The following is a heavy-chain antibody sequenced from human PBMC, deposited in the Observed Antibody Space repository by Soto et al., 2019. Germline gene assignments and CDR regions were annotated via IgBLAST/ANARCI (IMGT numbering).Heavy chain of an antibody. CDR2: ISYDGSKK. V-gene: IGHV3-30*18. D-gene: IGHD3-16*01. CDR3: AKDGLIRPYYFDY. Sequence: PGGSLRLSCAASGFTFSSYGMHWVRQAPGKGLEWVAVISYDGSKKYYADSVKGRFTISRDNSKNTLYLQMNSLRADDTAVYYCAKDGLIRPYYFDYWGQGTLVTVSS. CDR1: GFTFSSYG. J-gene: IGHJ4*02.